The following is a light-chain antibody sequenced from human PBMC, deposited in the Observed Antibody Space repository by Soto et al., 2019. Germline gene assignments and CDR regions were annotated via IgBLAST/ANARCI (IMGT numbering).Light chain of an antibody. Sequence: QSVLTQPPSASGAPGQRVTIICSGSSSNIGGNTVNWYQQLPGTAPKLLIYGDNQRPSGVPDRFSGSKSDTSASLAISGLPSEDEADYYCATWDDSLNGVMFGGGTKLTVL. V-gene: IGLV1-44*01. CDR1: SSNIGGNT. CDR2: GDN. CDR3: ATWDDSLNGVM. J-gene: IGLJ3*02.